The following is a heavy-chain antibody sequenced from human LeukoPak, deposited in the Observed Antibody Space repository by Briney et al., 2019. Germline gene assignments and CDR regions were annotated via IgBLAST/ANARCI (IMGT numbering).Heavy chain of an antibody. V-gene: IGHV3-21*01. D-gene: IGHD6-13*01. J-gene: IGHJ4*02. Sequence: PGGSLRLSCAASGFTFSSYSMNWVRQAPGKGLEWVSSISSSRSYIYYADSVKGRFTISRDNAKNSLYLQMNSLRAEDTAVYYCATGPGIAAAGPLWGQGTLVTVSS. CDR2: ISSSRSYI. CDR1: GFTFSSYS. CDR3: ATGPGIAAAGPL.